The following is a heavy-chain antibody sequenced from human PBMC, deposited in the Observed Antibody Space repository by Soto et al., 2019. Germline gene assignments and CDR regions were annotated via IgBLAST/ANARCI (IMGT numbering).Heavy chain of an antibody. J-gene: IGHJ4*02. D-gene: IGHD2-21*02. Sequence: ASVKVSCKASGYTFTSYAMHWVRQAPGQRLEWMGWINAGNGNTKYSQKFQGRVTITRDTSASTAYMELSSLRSEDTAVYYCAWSIVVLTALYYWGQGSLVTVSA. CDR1: GYTFTSYA. CDR2: INAGNGNT. V-gene: IGHV1-3*01. CDR3: AWSIVVLTALYY.